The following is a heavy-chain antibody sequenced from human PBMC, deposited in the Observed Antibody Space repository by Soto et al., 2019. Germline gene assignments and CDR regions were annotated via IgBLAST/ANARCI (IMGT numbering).Heavy chain of an antibody. CDR1: GYTFSDYY. J-gene: IGHJ4*02. D-gene: IGHD3-10*01. CDR2: INPSGGFT. CDR3: AREWVRGVRRYCFDY. Sequence: VASVKVSCKASGYTFSDYYIHWVRQAPGQGLEWMGIINPSGGFTSYSQKLQGRVTMTRDTSTSTAYMDLSSLTSEDTAVYYCAREWVRGVRRYCFDYWGLGTLVTVSS. V-gene: IGHV1-46*01.